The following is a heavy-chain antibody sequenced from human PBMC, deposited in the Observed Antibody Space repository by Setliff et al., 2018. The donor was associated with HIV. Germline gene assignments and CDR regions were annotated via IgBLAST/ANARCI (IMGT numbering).Heavy chain of an antibody. CDR1: GGSFSGYY. Sequence: SETLSLTCAVYGGSFSGYYWSWIRQPPGKGLEWIGEINHSGSTYYKSSLASRLTMSIDTSRNQFSLKLRSVTAADTAVFYCARMSVSAAVYFDSWGQGTLVTVSS. J-gene: IGHJ4*02. D-gene: IGHD2-8*01. CDR3: ARMSVSAAVYFDS. V-gene: IGHV4-34*01. CDR2: INHSGST.